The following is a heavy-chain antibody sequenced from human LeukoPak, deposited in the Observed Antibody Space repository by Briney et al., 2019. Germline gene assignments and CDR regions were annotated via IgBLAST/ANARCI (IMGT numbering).Heavy chain of an antibody. V-gene: IGHV1-18*01. J-gene: IGHJ3*02. CDR2: ISAYNGNT. CDR1: GYTFTSYG. CDR3: ARILGYCTNGVCYNFAFDI. D-gene: IGHD2-8*01. Sequence: GASVKVSCKASGYTFTSYGISWVRQAPGQGLEWMGWISAYNGNTNYAQKLQGRVTMTTDTSTSTAYMELRSLRSDDTAVYYCARILGYCTNGVCYNFAFDIWGQGTMVTVSS.